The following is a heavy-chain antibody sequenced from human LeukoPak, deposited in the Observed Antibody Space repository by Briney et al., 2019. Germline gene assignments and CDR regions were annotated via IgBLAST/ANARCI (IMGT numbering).Heavy chain of an antibody. J-gene: IGHJ3*02. D-gene: IGHD3-22*01. V-gene: IGHV4-59*11. CDR3: ARLLDNDSSGDPDTFDM. CDR1: AGSMRSHY. Sequence: PSETLSLTCSVSAGSMRSHYWSWIRQPPGKGLEWMGFIYYSGTTRYKSSLQSRVTISADTSKNQFSLKLTSVTAAATAVYYCARLLDNDSSGDPDTFDMWGQGTMVTVSS. CDR2: IYYSGTT.